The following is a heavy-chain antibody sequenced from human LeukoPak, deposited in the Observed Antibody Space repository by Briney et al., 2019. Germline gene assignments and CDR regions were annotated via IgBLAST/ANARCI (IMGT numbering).Heavy chain of an antibody. J-gene: IGHJ4*02. CDR2: IYSGGST. V-gene: IGHV3-66*02. CDR1: GFTVSSNY. D-gene: IGHD3-22*01. CDR3: AREGAHYYDSSGYYPLYY. Sequence: GGSLRLSCAASGFTVSSNYMSWVRQAPGKGLEWVSVIYSGGSTYYADSAKGRFTISRDNSKNTLYLQMNSLRAEDTAVYYCAREGAHYYDSSGYYPLYYWGQGTLVTVSS.